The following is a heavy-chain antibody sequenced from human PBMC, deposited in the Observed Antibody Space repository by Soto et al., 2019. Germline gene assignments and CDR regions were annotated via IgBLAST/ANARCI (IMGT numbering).Heavy chain of an antibody. CDR3: ARDSYGMDV. V-gene: IGHV3-30-3*01. Sequence: QVQLVESGGGVVQPGRSLRLSCAASGFTFSSYAMHWVRKAPGKGLEWVAVISYDGSNKYYADSVKGRFTISRDNSKNTLYLQMNSLRAEDTAVYYCARDSYGMDVWGQGTTVTVSS. J-gene: IGHJ6*02. CDR1: GFTFSSYA. CDR2: ISYDGSNK.